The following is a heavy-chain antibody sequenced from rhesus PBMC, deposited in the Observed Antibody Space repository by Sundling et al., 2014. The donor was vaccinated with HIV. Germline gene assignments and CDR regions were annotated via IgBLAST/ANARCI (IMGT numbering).Heavy chain of an antibody. CDR2: ISESGGTT. J-gene: IGHJ5-1*01. V-gene: IGHV3-100*01. CDR1: GFIFSSYV. Sequence: EVQLVESGGGLVKPGGSLRLSCVASGFIFSSYVMHWVRQAPGKGLEWVSVISESGGTTYYADSLKGRFTISRDNAKNSLFLQMNSLRAEDTAVYYCTRDPPPVPVGTGTLRGFGVRTLRAGTGGYVPSVPVPFLLRPSLPNR. CDR3: TRDPPPVPVGTGTLRGFGVRTLRAGTGGYVPSVPVPFLLRPSLPNR. D-gene: IGHD5-24*01.